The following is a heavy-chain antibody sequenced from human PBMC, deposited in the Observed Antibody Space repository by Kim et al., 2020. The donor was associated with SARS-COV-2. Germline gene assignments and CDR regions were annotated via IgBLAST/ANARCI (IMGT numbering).Heavy chain of an antibody. Sequence: GGSLRLSCAASGFTFDDYGMSGVRQAPGKWLEGVCGKKWNGWSTGYAATVKGRCNITRDNAKNSLHLQINSLRAEHTALYHCARGGAAAPLTLSYYYYYMDVCGRGTSVIVYS. CDR3: ARGGAAAPLTLSYYYYYMDV. J-gene: IGHJ6*03. CDR1: GFTFDDYG. V-gene: IGHV3-20*01. D-gene: IGHD6-13*01. CDR2: KKWNGWST.